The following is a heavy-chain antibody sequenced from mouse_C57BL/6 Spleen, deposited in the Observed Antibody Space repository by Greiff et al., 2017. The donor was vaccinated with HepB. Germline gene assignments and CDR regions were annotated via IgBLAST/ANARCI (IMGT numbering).Heavy chain of an antibody. CDR3: ARGGTQGPIITRYWYFDV. CDR1: GYSITSGYD. D-gene: IGHD1-1*01. V-gene: IGHV3-1*01. CDR2: ISYSGST. Sequence: EVQLQQSGPGMVKPSQSLSLTCTVTGYSITSGYDWHWIRHFPGNKLEWMGYISYSGSTNYNPSLKSRISITHDTSKNHFFLKLNSVTTEDTATYYCARGGTQGPIITRYWYFDVWGTGTTVTVSS. J-gene: IGHJ1*03.